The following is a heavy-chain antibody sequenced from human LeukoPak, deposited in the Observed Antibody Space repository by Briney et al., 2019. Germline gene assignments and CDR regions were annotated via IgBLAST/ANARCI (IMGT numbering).Heavy chain of an antibody. CDR3: ARRAHPRDNYFDY. V-gene: IGHV5-51*01. J-gene: IGHJ4*02. D-gene: IGHD3-9*01. CDR1: GYSFTTYW. CDR2: IYPGDSDS. Sequence: GESLKISCKGSGYSFTTYWIGWVRQMPGKGLEWMGIIYPGDSDSTYSPSFQGLVTMSVDRSINTAYLQWSSLKASDSAMYYCARRAHPRDNYFDYWGQVTLVTVSS.